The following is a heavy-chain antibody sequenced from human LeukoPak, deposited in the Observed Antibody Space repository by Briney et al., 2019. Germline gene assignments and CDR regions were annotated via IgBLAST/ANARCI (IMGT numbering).Heavy chain of an antibody. Sequence: GGSLRLSCAGFGFNIRDYSMNWVRQAPGKGLEWVASFSSSTSFIYYADSVKGRFTISRDNANNSLLLQMNSLRAEDTALYYCARDRLSSGWLTDYWGQGTLVTVSS. D-gene: IGHD6-19*01. CDR3: ARDRLSSGWLTDY. V-gene: IGHV3-21*01. J-gene: IGHJ4*02. CDR2: FSSSTSFI. CDR1: GFNIRDYS.